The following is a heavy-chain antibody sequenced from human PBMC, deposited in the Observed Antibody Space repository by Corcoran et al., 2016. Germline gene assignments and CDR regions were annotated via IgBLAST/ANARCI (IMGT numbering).Heavy chain of an antibody. D-gene: IGHD5-18*01. CDR3: ARVRGYSYGYDAFDI. CDR1: GYTFTGYY. CDR2: INPNSGGT. Sequence: QVQLVQSGAEVKKPGASVKVSCKASGYTFTGYYMHWVRQAPGQGLEWMGWINPNSGGTNYAQKFQGRVTMTRDTSISTAYMELSRLRSDDTAVYYCARVRGYSYGYDAFDIWGQGTMVTVSS. V-gene: IGHV1-2*02. J-gene: IGHJ3*02.